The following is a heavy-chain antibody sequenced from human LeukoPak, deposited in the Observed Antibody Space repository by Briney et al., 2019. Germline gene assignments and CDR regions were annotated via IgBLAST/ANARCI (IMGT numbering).Heavy chain of an antibody. Sequence: SETLSLTYTVSGDSISSGPYFWGWIRQPPGKGLEWIGNIHYTASTYYKSSLRSRVTMSVDTSKNQFSLMLSSVTAADTAMYYCARLDGGQLGHCSSTSCNGAFDIWGQGAMVTVSS. CDR3: ARLDGGQLGHCSSTSCNGAFDI. D-gene: IGHD2-2*01. CDR1: GDSISSGPYF. V-gene: IGHV4-39*07. J-gene: IGHJ3*02. CDR2: IHYTAST.